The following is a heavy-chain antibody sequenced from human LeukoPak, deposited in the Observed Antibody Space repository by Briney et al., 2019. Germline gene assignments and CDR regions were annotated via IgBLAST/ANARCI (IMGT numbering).Heavy chain of an antibody. J-gene: IGHJ4*02. Sequence: GGSLRLSCATSGFTFSSYAMSWVRQAPGKGLEWVSGSLGGGGSTHSADSVKGRFTISRDNSKNTLYLQMNSLRGEDTAVYYCAGGHGPGSYNELDYWGQGTLVTVSS. V-gene: IGHV3-23*01. D-gene: IGHD3-10*01. CDR1: GFTFSSYA. CDR2: SLGGGGST. CDR3: AGGHGPGSYNELDY.